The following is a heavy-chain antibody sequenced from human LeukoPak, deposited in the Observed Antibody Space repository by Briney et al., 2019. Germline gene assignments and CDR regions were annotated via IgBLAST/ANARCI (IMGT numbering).Heavy chain of an antibody. CDR1: GGSVSSSSYY. V-gene: IGHV4-39*07. CDR2: IYYSGST. J-gene: IGHJ2*01. Sequence: SETLSLTCTVSGGSVSSSSYYWGWIRQPPGKGLEWIGSIYYSGSTYYNPSLKSRVTISVDTSKNQFSLKLSSVTAADTAVYYCARDGNIVVVTASYWYFDLWGRGTLVTVSS. D-gene: IGHD2-21*02. CDR3: ARDGNIVVVTASYWYFDL.